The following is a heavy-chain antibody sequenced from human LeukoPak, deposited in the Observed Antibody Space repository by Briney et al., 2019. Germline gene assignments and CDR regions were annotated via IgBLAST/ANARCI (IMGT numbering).Heavy chain of an antibody. CDR3: ARGKLRYFDWSKYYFDY. CDR1: GGSFSDYY. D-gene: IGHD3-9*01. J-gene: IGHJ4*02. CDR2: VNPSGST. V-gene: IGHV4-34*01. Sequence: SETLSLTCAVYGGSFSDYYWGWIRQPPGKGLEWIGEVNPSGSTNYSPSLKSRVTISVDTSKNQFSLKLSSVAAADTAVYYCARGKLRYFDWSKYYFDYWGQGTLVTVSS.